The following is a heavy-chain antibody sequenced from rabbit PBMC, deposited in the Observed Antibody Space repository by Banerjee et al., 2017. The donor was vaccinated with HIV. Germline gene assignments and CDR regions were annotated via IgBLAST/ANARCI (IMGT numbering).Heavy chain of an antibody. D-gene: IGHD4-1*01. J-gene: IGHJ4*01. V-gene: IGHV1S45*01. CDR3: ARDLAGVIGWNFNL. Sequence: QDHLEESGGDLVQPEGSLTLTCKASGLDFSSGYWICWVRQAPGKGLEWIACIYAGSRDDIYYASWAKGRFTISKTSSTTVTLQMTSLTAADTATYFCARDLAGVIGWNFNLWGPGTLVTVS. CDR1: GLDFSSGYW. CDR2: IYAGSRDDI.